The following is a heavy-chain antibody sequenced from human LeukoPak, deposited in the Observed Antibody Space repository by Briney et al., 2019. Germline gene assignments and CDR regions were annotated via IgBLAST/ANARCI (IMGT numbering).Heavy chain of an antibody. J-gene: IGHJ6*02. D-gene: IGHD6-6*01. CDR3: ARVPYASSYSTYYGMDV. V-gene: IGHV5-10-1*01. Sequence: GESLKISCEGSGYSFTSYWISWVRQMPGKGLEWMGRIDPRDSYTKYSPSFEGHVTISADKSISTAYLQWSSLKASDTAMYYCARVPYASSYSTYYGMDVWGQGTTVTVSS. CDR2: IDPRDSYT. CDR1: GYSFTSYW.